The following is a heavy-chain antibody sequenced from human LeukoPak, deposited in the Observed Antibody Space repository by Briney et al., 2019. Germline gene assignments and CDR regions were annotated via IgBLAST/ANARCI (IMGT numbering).Heavy chain of an antibody. CDR1: GFTFGTYA. D-gene: IGHD4-11*01. Sequence: GGSLRLSCAASGFTFGTYAMNWVRQAPGKGLEWVSSISRSGRDIYYADSVRGRFTISRDNARDSLYLQMNSLRVENTAVYYCARGDGSLQRKDALDIWGQGTMVTVSS. J-gene: IGHJ3*02. CDR3: ARGDGSLQRKDALDI. V-gene: IGHV3-21*01. CDR2: ISRSGRDI.